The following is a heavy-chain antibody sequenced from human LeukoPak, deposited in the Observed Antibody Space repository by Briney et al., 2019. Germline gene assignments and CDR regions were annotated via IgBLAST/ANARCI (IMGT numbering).Heavy chain of an antibody. D-gene: IGHD3-9*01. Sequence: ASVKVSCKTSGGTVSYYAINWVRQAPRQGLEWLGGIIPIFGTAHYAQRFQGRVTITADESTSTAYMELSSLRSEDTAVYYCARVPNYDILTGHLAHWGQGTLVTVSS. J-gene: IGHJ4*02. CDR2: IIPIFGTA. CDR3: ARVPNYDILTGHLAH. V-gene: IGHV1-69*13. CDR1: GGTVSYYA.